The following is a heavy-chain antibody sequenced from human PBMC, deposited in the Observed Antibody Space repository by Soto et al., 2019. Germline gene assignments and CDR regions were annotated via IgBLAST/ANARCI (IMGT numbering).Heavy chain of an antibody. V-gene: IGHV3-72*01. Sequence: EVQLVESGGGLVQPGGSLRLSCAASGFTFSDHYMDWVRQAPGKGLEWVGRSKNKADSYTTEYAAPVKGRFTISRDGSKNSLFLQINSLKTEDTAVYYCTVWGSGNDFGAAWGQGILVTVSS. J-gene: IGHJ4*02. CDR1: GFTFSDHY. D-gene: IGHD3-10*01. CDR3: TVWGSGNDFGAA. CDR2: SKNKADSYTT.